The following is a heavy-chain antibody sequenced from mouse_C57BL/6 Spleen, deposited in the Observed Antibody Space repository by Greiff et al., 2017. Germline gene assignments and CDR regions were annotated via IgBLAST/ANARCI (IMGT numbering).Heavy chain of an antibody. J-gene: IGHJ4*01. V-gene: IGHV1-42*01. CDR1: GYSFTGYY. Sequence: EVQLQQSGPELVKPGASVKISCKASGYSFTGYYMNWVKQSPEKSLEWIGEINPSTGGTTYNQKFKAKATLTVDKSSSTAYMQLKSLTSEDSAVYYCARRECMITTGYYYAMDYWGQGTSVTVSS. CDR2: INPSTGGT. D-gene: IGHD2-4*01. CDR3: ARRECMITTGYYYAMDY.